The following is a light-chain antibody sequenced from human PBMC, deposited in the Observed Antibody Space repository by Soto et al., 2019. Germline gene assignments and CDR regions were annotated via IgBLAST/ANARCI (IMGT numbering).Light chain of an antibody. CDR3: CSYAGSSTLYV. Sequence: QSVLTQPASVSGSPGQSITISCTGTSSDVGSYNLVSWYQQHPGKATKLMIYEVSKRPSGVSNRLSGSKSGNTASLTNSGLQAEDEADYYCCSYAGSSTLYVFGTGTKGHRP. V-gene: IGLV2-23*02. CDR1: SSDVGSYNL. CDR2: EVS. J-gene: IGLJ1*01.